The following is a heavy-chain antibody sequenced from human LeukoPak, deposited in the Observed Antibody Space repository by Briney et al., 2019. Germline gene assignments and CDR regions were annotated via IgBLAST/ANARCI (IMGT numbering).Heavy chain of an antibody. J-gene: IGHJ4*02. V-gene: IGHV1-18*01. Sequence: ASVKVSCKASGYTFSSYGISWVRQAPGQGLGWMGWISAYNGNTNYAQKLQGRVTMTTETSTSTAYLELTSLRSDDTAVYYCAKLVIDSGKPEDFWGQGTLVTVSS. CDR3: AKLVIDSGKPEDF. CDR1: GYTFSSYG. CDR2: ISAYNGNT. D-gene: IGHD1-26*01.